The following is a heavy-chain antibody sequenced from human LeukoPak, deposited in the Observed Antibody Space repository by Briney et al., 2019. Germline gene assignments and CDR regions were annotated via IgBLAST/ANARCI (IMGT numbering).Heavy chain of an antibody. J-gene: IGHJ4*02. Sequence: ASVTVSCKTSGYTLSDYYMHWVRQAPGQGLEWMGWIRGDTGDTDSPQKFQGRVTMTRDTSTNTAYMELSRLTYDDTAMYFCARVRGNSCDYWGQGPLVTVSS. D-gene: IGHD6-13*01. CDR3: ARVRGNSCDY. V-gene: IGHV1-2*02. CDR1: GYTLSDYY. CDR2: IRGDTGDT.